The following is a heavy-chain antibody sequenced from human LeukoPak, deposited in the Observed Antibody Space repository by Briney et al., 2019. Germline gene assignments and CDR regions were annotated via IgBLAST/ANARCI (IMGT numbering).Heavy chain of an antibody. D-gene: IGHD6-13*01. Sequence: GGSLRLSCSGSGFIISDYAMHWVRQAPGKGLEYVSGISGNGGRTYYADSVKGRFTISRDTSKNTLYLQVSSLRDDDTAMYHCVKDLYKGDSASWYFFHYWGQGTLVTVSS. V-gene: IGHV3-64D*06. CDR1: GFIISDYA. CDR2: ISGNGGRT. J-gene: IGHJ4*02. CDR3: VKDLYKGDSASWYFFHY.